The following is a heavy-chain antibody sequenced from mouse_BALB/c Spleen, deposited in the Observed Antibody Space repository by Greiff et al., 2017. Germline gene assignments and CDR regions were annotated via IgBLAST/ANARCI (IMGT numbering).Heavy chain of an antibody. J-gene: IGHJ4*01. D-gene: IGHD1-1*01. V-gene: IGHV1-69*02. CDR3: ARFTTVVATRAMDY. Sequence: QVQLQQPGAELVKPGASVKLSCKASGYTFTSYWMHWVKQRPGQGLEWIGEIDPSDSYTNYNQKFKGKATLTVDKSSSTAYMQLSSLTSEDSAVYYCARFTTVVATRAMDYWGQGTSDTVSS. CDR1: GYTFTSYW. CDR2: IDPSDSYT.